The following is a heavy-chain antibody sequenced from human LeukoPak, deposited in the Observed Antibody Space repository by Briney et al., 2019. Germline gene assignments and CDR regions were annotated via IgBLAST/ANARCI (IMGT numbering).Heavy chain of an antibody. J-gene: IGHJ6*03. CDR3: ATNSIAVAGTLYYYMDV. Sequence: GESLKISCKGSGYRFTNYWIGWVRQMPGKGLEWMGIIYPGDSDTRYSPSFQGQVTISADKSISTAYLQWSSLKASDTAMYYCATNSIAVAGTLYYYMDVWGKGTTVTVSS. V-gene: IGHV5-51*01. CDR2: IYPGDSDT. D-gene: IGHD6-19*01. CDR1: GYRFTNYW.